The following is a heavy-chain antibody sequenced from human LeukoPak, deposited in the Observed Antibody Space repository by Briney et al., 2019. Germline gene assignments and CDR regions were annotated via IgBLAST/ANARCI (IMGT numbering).Heavy chain of an antibody. CDR2: IHHSGST. J-gene: IGHJ3*02. CDR1: GGSISNYNW. CDR3: ARGASSGHQGRAFDI. Sequence: KASETLSLTCVVFGGSISNYNWWSWVRQSPGKGLEWIGEIHHSGSTNYNPSLKSRVTISVDKSKNLFSLKLTSVTAADTAVYYCARGASSGHQGRAFDIWGQGTMVTVSS. V-gene: IGHV4-4*02. D-gene: IGHD3-22*01.